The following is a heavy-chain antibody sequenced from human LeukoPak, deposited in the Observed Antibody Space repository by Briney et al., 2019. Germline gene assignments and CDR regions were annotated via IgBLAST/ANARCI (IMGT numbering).Heavy chain of an antibody. J-gene: IGHJ6*04. Sequence: GESLKISCKGSGYSFTSYWIGWVRQMPGTGLGWRGIIYPGYSDTRYSPSFQGQVPISADKSISTAYLQWSSLKASDTAMYYCARHDRITMVREVDGMDVWGKGTTVTVSS. V-gene: IGHV5-51*01. CDR3: ARHDRITMVREVDGMDV. CDR2: IYPGYSDT. CDR1: GYSFTSYW. D-gene: IGHD3-10*01.